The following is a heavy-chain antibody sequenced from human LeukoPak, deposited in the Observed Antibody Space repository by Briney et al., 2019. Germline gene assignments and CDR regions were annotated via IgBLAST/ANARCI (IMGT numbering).Heavy chain of an antibody. Sequence: GGSLRLSCATSGFTFRSYWMSWIRQAPGKGLEWVANIKQDGSEKYDVDSVKGRFTISRDNAKNSLYLQMNSLRAEDTAVYYCARDRGSYCSGGSCHFFDYWGQGTLVTVSS. CDR2: IKQDGSEK. D-gene: IGHD2-15*01. CDR1: GFTFRSYW. V-gene: IGHV3-7*01. J-gene: IGHJ4*02. CDR3: ARDRGSYCSGGSCHFFDY.